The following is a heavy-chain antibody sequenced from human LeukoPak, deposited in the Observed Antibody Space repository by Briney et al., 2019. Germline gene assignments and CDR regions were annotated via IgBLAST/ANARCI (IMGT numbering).Heavy chain of an antibody. Sequence: ASVKVSCKASGYTFTSYDINWVRQATGQGLEWMGWINPNSGGTNYAQKFQGWVTMTRDTSITTAYMELSRLRSDDTAVYYCAREWAQGGGYYFDHWGQGTLVTVSP. D-gene: IGHD1-26*01. CDR3: AREWAQGGGYYFDH. CDR1: GYTFTSYD. V-gene: IGHV1-2*04. CDR2: INPNSGGT. J-gene: IGHJ4*02.